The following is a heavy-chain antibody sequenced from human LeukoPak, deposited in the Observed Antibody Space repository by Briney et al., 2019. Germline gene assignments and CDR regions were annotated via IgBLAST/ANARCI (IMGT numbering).Heavy chain of an antibody. J-gene: IGHJ6*02. CDR3: ARDIRSSSGWYFSYYYGMDV. Sequence: GGSLRLSCAASGFTVSSNYMSWVRQAPGKGLEWVSVIYSGGSTYYADSVKGRFTISRDNSKNTLYLQTNSLRAEDTAVYYCARDIRSSSGWYFSYYYGMDVWGQGTTVTASS. D-gene: IGHD6-19*01. CDR2: IYSGGST. CDR1: GFTVSSNY. V-gene: IGHV3-53*05.